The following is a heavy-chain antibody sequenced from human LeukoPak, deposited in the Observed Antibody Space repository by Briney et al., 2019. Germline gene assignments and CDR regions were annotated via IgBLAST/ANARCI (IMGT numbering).Heavy chain of an antibody. CDR2: IYYSGST. V-gene: IGHV4-59*01. J-gene: IGHJ4*02. Sequence: SETLSLTCTVSGGSISSYYWSWIRQPPGKGLEWIGYIYYSGSTNYNPSLKSRVTISVDTSKTQFSLKLSSVTAPDTAVYYCARGPPTGGFDYWGQGTLVTVSS. D-gene: IGHD1-14*01. CDR3: ARGPPTGGFDY. CDR1: GGSISSYY.